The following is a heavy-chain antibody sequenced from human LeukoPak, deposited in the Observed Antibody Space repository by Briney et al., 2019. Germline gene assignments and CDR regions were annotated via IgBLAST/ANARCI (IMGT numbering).Heavy chain of an antibody. Sequence: GGSLRLSCAASGFTVSSNYMSWVRQAPGKGLEWVSIIYSGGSTYYADSVKGRFTISKDNSKNTLYLQMNSLRAEDTAVYYCAREDYYDGSGYDWGQGTLVTVSS. CDR2: IYSGGST. J-gene: IGHJ4*02. V-gene: IGHV3-53*01. CDR3: AREDYYDGSGYD. CDR1: GFTVSSNY. D-gene: IGHD3-22*01.